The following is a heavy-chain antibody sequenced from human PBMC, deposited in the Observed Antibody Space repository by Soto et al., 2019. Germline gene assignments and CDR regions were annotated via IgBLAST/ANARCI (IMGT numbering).Heavy chain of an antibody. Sequence: GGSLRLSCAASGFTFDDYAMHWVRQAPGKGLERVSGISWNSGSIGYADSVKGRFTISRDNAKNSLYLQMNSLRAEDTAVYYCAKDKDDYEVYFDYSGQGTLVTVYS. CDR2: ISWNSGSI. D-gene: IGHD3-22*01. V-gene: IGHV3-9*01. CDR1: GFTFDDYA. J-gene: IGHJ4*02. CDR3: AKDKDDYEVYFDY.